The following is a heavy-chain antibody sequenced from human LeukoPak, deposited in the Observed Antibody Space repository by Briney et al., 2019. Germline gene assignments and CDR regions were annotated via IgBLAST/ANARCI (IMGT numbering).Heavy chain of an antibody. V-gene: IGHV3-7*01. D-gene: IGHD1-7*01. CDR1: GFTFSSYW. Sequence: PGGSLRLSCAASGFTFSSYWMSWVRQAPGKGLEWVANIKQDGSEKYYVHSVKGRSTISRDNAKNSLYLQMNSLRAEDTAVYYCAREAGTTGYYYYYMDVWGKGTTVTVSS. CDR3: AREAGTTGYYYYYMDV. CDR2: IKQDGSEK. J-gene: IGHJ6*03.